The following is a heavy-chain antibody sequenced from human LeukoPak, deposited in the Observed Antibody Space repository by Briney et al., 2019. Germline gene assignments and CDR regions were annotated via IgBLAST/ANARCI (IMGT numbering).Heavy chain of an antibody. V-gene: IGHV4-39*01. Sequence: PSETPSLTCTVSGGSVSSDNYYWAWIRQPPGKGLEWIGSISYSGSTYYSPSLKSRVTISVYTSKNQFSLKLNSVTATDTAVYYCARHYGPWGQGTLVTVSS. CDR1: GGSVSSDNYY. CDR3: ARHYGP. J-gene: IGHJ4*02. CDR2: ISYSGST. D-gene: IGHD3-10*01.